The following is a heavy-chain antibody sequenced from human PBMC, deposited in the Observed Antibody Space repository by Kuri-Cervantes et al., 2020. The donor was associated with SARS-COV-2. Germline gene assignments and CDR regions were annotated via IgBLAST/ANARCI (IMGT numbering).Heavy chain of an antibody. Sequence: GGSLRLSCAVSGFTFSSYWMHWVRQAPGKGLVWVSRINFDGGNTSYADSVRGRFTISRDNAKNTLYLQMNSLRAEDTAVYYCAVPGGQHWGQGTLVTVSS. CDR2: INFDGGNT. V-gene: IGHV3-74*01. CDR1: GFTFSSYW. D-gene: IGHD3-10*01. J-gene: IGHJ1*01. CDR3: AVPGGQH.